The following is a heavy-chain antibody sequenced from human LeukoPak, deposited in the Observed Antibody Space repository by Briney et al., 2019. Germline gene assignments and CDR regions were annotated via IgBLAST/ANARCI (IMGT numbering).Heavy chain of an antibody. CDR2: ISSSSSYI. CDR1: GFTFSSYS. V-gene: IGHV3-21*01. D-gene: IGHD3-22*01. J-gene: IGHJ4*02. CDR3: AREYYDSSGFVLDY. Sequence: GGSLRLSCAASGFTFSSYSMNWVRQAPGKGLEWVSSISSSSSYIYYAGSVKGRFTISRDNAKNSLYLQMNSLRAEDTAVYYCAREYYDSSGFVLDYWGQGTLVTVSS.